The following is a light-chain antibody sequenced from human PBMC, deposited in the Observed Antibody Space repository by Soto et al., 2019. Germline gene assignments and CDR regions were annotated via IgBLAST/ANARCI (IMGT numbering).Light chain of an antibody. V-gene: IGKV3-15*01. CDR3: QQYGDWPLT. J-gene: IGKJ4*01. CDR2: ATT. CDR1: QSVGNN. Sequence: EIVLTQSPATLSVSPGEIATLSCRASQSVGNNFAWYQQKPGQAPRLLIFATTTRATGVPARFSGSGSGTDVSLTISCLQPEGFAVYHGQQYGDWPLTFGGGAKVVIE.